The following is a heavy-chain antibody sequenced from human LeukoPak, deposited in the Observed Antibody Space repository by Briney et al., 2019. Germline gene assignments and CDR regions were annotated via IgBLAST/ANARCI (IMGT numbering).Heavy chain of an antibody. CDR3: ATVPGYSSSWYYFDY. J-gene: IGHJ4*02. Sequence: FDPEDGETIYAQKFQGRVTMTEDTSTDTAYMELSSLRSEDTAVYYCATVPGYSSSWYYFDYWGQGTLVTVSS. D-gene: IGHD6-13*01. CDR2: FDPEDGET. V-gene: IGHV1-24*01.